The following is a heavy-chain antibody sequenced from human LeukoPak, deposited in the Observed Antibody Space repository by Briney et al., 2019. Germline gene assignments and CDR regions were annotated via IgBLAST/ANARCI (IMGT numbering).Heavy chain of an antibody. V-gene: IGHV4-30-2*01. J-gene: IGHJ5*02. CDR2: IYHSGST. CDR3: ARAPLVGGWFDP. Sequence: SQTLSLTCAVSGGSISSGGYSWSWIRQPPGKGLEWIGYIYHSGSTYYNPSLKSRVTISVDRSKNQFSLKLSSVTAADTAVYYCARAPLVGGWFDPWGQGTLVTVSS. D-gene: IGHD6-6*01. CDR1: GGSISSGGYS.